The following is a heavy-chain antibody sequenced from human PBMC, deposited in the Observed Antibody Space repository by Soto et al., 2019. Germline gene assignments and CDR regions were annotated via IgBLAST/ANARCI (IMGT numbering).Heavy chain of an antibody. V-gene: IGHV3-23*01. CDR1: GFTFSSYG. Sequence: GGSLRLSCAASGFTFSSYGMHWVRQAPGKGLEWVSSISASGGSTYYADSVRGRFTISRDNSKNTLYLQTNSLRAEDTAVYYCAKARTRSYADALDIWGQGTLVTVSS. D-gene: IGHD2-8*01. CDR2: ISASGGST. J-gene: IGHJ3*02. CDR3: AKARTRSYADALDI.